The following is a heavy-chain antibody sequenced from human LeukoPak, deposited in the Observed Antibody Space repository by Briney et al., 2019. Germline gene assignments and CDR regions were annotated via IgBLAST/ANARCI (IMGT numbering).Heavy chain of an antibody. V-gene: IGHV3-23*01. J-gene: IGHJ4*02. CDR3: AKRGLPDY. Sequence: GGSLRLSCAASEFSVGSNYMTWVRQAPGKGLEWVSAISNSGDNTYYTDSVKGRFTISRDNFKNTLYLHMNSLRGEDTAIYYCAKRGLPDYWGQGTLVTVSS. CDR1: EFSVGSNY. CDR2: ISNSGDNT.